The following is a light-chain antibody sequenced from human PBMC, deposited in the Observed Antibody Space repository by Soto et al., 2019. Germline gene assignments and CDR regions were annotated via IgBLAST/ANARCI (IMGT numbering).Light chain of an antibody. CDR3: SSYTSTTTLAV. CDR1: SSDVGGYNY. J-gene: IGLJ2*01. Sequence: QSALTQPASVSGSPGQSITISCTGTSSDVGGYNYVSWYQHHPGKAPKLMIYEVSNRPSGVSNRFSGSKSGNTASLTISGLQAEDEADYYCSSYTSTTTLAVFGGATKLTVL. CDR2: EVS. V-gene: IGLV2-14*01.